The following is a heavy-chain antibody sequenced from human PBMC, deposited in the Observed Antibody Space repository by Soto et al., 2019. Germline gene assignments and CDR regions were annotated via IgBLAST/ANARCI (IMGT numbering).Heavy chain of an antibody. CDR3: ARGLGIAANWFDP. D-gene: IGHD6-13*01. CDR2: IWYDGSNK. CDR1: GFNFSSYG. V-gene: IGHV3-33*01. Sequence: PGVSLRLSCAASGFNFSSYGMHWVRQAPGKGLEWVSVIWYDGSNKYYAESVKGRFTISRDNSKNTLYLQMNSLRAEDMAVYYCARGLGIAANWFDPWGQGALVTVSS. J-gene: IGHJ5*02.